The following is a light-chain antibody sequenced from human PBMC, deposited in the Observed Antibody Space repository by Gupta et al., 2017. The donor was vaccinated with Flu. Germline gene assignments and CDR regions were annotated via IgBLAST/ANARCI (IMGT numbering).Light chain of an antibody. Sequence: SFVLTQSPSVSVAPGKTATIPCGGGNLGDRNVHWYQQKPGQAPVLVVYDDTVRPSGISERFSGSNSGDTATLTISRVEAGDEADYYCQVWDIATSHYIFGPGTEVTVL. V-gene: IGLV3-21*03. CDR2: DDT. CDR1: NLGDRN. J-gene: IGLJ1*01. CDR3: QVWDIATSHYI.